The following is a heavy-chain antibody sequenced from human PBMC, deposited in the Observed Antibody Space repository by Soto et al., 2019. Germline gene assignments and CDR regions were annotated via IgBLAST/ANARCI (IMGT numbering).Heavy chain of an antibody. D-gene: IGHD6-19*01. J-gene: IGHJ5*02. CDR2: ISGSGGST. CDR3: NLDQAAAGTGDWFDP. CDR1: GFTFSSYA. V-gene: IGHV3-23*01. Sequence: GGSLRLSCAASGFTFSSYAMSWVRQAPGKGLEWVSAISGSGGSTYYADSVKGRFTISRDNSKNTLYLQMNSLRAEDTAVYYCNLDQAAAGTGDWFDPWGQGTLVTVPS.